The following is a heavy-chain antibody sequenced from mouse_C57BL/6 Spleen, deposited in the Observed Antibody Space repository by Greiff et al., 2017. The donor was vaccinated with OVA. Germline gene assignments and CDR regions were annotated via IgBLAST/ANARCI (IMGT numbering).Heavy chain of an antibody. V-gene: IGHV6-3*01. CDR3: TGDYVYAMDY. CDR1: GFTFSNYW. J-gene: IGHJ4*01. Sequence: EVKLMESGGGLVQPGGSMKLSCVASGFTFSNYWMNWVRQSPEKGLEWVAQIRLKSDNSATHYAVSVKGRFTISRDKSKSSVYLQMTNLRAEDTGIYYCTGDYVYAMDYWGQGTSVTVSS. CDR2: IRLKSDNSAT. D-gene: IGHD2-4*01.